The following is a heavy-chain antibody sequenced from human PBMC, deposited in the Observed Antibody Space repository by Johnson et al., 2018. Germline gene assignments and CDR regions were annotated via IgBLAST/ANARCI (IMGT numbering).Heavy chain of an antibody. CDR3: ASQGTWNPAATHCMDV. V-gene: IGHV6-1*01. CDR2: TYYRSKWYN. D-gene: IGHD2-15*01. Sequence: QVQLQESGPGLLKPSQTLSLTCAISGDSVSNDNAAWIWIRKSPSRGLEWLGRTYYRSKWYNDYAVPVKGRITIHPDTSSNQSSLHLNSGSPEDTAVYYGASQGTWNPAATHCMDVWGKGTRVTVSS. CDR1: GDSVSNDNAA. J-gene: IGHJ6*03.